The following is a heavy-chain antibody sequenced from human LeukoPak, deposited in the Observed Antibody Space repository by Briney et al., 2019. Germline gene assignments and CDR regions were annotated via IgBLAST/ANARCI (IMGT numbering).Heavy chain of an antibody. CDR3: ARGGYYGSGNDFRFDP. J-gene: IGHJ5*02. D-gene: IGHD3-10*01. CDR1: GGSISSGSYY. CDR2: VYTTGST. V-gene: IGHV4-61*02. Sequence: PSETLSLTCTVSGGSISSGSYYWSWIRQPAGKGLEWIGRVYTTGSTKYNPSLKSRVTISMDTSKNQFSLKLGSVTAADTAVYYCARGGYYGSGNDFRFDPWGQGTLVTVSS.